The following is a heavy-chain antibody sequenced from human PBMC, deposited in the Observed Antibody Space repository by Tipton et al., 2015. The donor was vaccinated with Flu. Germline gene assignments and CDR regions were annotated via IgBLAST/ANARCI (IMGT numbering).Heavy chain of an antibody. J-gene: IGHJ6*02. CDR2: IIPILGIA. D-gene: IGHD2-2*02. CDR1: GGTFSSYA. CDR3: AGVGRYCSSTSCYTYYYGMDV. V-gene: IGHV1-69*09. Sequence: QLVQSGAEVKKPGSSVKVSCKASGGTFSSYAISWVRQAPGQGLEWMGRIIPILGIANYAQKFQGRVTITADKSTSTAYMELSSLRSEDTAVYYCAGVGRYCSSTSCYTYYYGMDVWGQGTTVTVSS.